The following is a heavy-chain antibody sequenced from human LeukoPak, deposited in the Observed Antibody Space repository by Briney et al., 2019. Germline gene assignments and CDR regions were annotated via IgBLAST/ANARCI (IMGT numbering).Heavy chain of an antibody. CDR1: GGSFSGYY. V-gene: IGHV4-34*01. CDR2: INHSGST. Sequence: SETLSLTCAVYGGSFSGYYWSWIRQPPGKGLEWIGEINHSGSTNYNSFLKSRVTISVDTSKNQFSLKLSSVTAADTAVYYCARGGYYDSSGYIDYWGQGTLVTVSS. J-gene: IGHJ4*02. CDR3: ARGGYYDSSGYIDY. D-gene: IGHD3-22*01.